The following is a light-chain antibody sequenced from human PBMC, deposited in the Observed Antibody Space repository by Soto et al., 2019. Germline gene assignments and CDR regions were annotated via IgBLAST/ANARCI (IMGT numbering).Light chain of an antibody. CDR1: SSDVGGYNY. CDR2: DVS. CDR3: CSYAGSYTYV. J-gene: IGLJ1*01. Sequence: QSALTQPRSVSGSPGQSVTISCTGTSSDVGGYNYLSWYQQHPGKAPKLMIYDVSKRPSGVPDRFSGSKSGNTASLTISGLQAEDEADYYCCSYAGSYTYVFGTGTKV. V-gene: IGLV2-11*01.